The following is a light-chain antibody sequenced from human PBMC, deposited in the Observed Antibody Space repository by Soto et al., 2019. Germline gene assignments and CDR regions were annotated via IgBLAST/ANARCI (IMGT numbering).Light chain of an antibody. CDR3: QQYNDLPLT. V-gene: IGKV3D-15*01. Sequence: EIVMTQSPATLSVSPGERATLSCRASQSVSSNLAWYQQKPGQAPSLLIYDISARATGIPTRFSGSGSGTEFTLTISSLQSEDFAVYYSQQYNDLPLTFGGGTKVEIK. J-gene: IGKJ4*01. CDR2: DIS. CDR1: QSVSSN.